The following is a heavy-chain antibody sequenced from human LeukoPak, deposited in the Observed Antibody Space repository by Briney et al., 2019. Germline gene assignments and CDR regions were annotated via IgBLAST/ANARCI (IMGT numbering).Heavy chain of an antibody. V-gene: IGHV3-23*01. CDR2: ISGSSGST. Sequence: PGGSLRLSCAASGFTFSSYAMSWVRQAPGKGLEWVSSISGSSGSTYYADSVKGRFTISRDNSKNTLYLQMNSLRAEDTAVYYCARVKVDTAMVSHQANAFDIWGQGTMVTVSS. CDR1: GFTFSSYA. D-gene: IGHD5-18*01. J-gene: IGHJ3*02. CDR3: ARVKVDTAMVSHQANAFDI.